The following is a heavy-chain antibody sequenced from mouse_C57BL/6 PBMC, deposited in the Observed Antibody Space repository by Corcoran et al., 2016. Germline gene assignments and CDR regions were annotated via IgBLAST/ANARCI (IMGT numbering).Heavy chain of an antibody. CDR2: INTYSGVP. CDR3: ARWGYGSSYGYFDV. J-gene: IGHJ1*03. V-gene: IGHV9-3*01. D-gene: IGHD1-1*01. Sequence: QIQLVQSGPELKKPGETVKISCKASGYTFTTYGMSWVKQAPGKGLKWMGWINTYSGVPKYADDFKGRFAFSLETSASTAYLQINNLKNEDTATYFCARWGYGSSYGYFDVWGTGTTVTVSS. CDR1: GYTFTTYG.